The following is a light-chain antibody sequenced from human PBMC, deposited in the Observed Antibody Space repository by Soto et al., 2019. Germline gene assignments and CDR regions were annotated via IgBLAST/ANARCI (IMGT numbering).Light chain of an antibody. CDR1: QSVTNS. CDR2: GTS. V-gene: IGKV3-15*01. CDR3: QQYYNWPLT. Sequence: EIVMTQSPVTLSVSPGERATLSCRASQSVTNSYVAWYQQKPGQAPRLLIYGTSTRVTGIPARFSGSGSGTEFTLTISSLQSEDFAVYYCQQYYNWPLTFGGGTKVDI. J-gene: IGKJ4*01.